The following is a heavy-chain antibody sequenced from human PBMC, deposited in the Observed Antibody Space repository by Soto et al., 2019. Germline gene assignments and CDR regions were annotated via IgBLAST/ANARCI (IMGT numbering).Heavy chain of an antibody. J-gene: IGHJ4*02. Sequence: PSETLSLTCTVSADSGSSRNWWSWVRQSPGKGLEWIGEIFHDGSVNYNPSLKSRVTISLDKSRNQFSLNVKSVTAADTAGYYCASISSGTEGHYWGQGTLVTVSS. V-gene: IGHV4-4*02. CDR3: ASISSGTEGHY. CDR1: ADSGSSRNW. D-gene: IGHD3-22*01. CDR2: IFHDGSV.